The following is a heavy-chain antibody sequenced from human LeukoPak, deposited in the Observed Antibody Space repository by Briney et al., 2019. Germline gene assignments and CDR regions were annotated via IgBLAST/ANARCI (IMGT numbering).Heavy chain of an antibody. D-gene: IGHD5-24*01. V-gene: IGHV3-33*06. CDR2: IWYDGSNK. Sequence: QPGRSLRLSCAASGFTFSSYGMHWVRQAPGKGLEWVAVIWYDGSNKYYADSVKGRFTISRDNSKNTLYLQMNSLRAEDTAVYYCAKGGDGSSVLDVWGRGTTVTVSS. CDR1: GFTFSSYG. CDR3: AKGGDGSSVLDV. J-gene: IGHJ6*03.